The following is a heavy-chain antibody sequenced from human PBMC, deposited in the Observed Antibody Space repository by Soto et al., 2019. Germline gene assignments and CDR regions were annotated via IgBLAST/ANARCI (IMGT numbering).Heavy chain of an antibody. CDR1: GYTFTGCY. D-gene: IGHD3-22*01. J-gene: IGHJ6*02. CDR3: ATHYYDSSGPVPYYYYGMDV. V-gene: IGHV1-2*04. CDR2: INPNSGGT. Sequence: ASVKVSCKASGYTFTGCYRHWVRQAPGQGLEWMGWINPNSGGTNYAQKFQGWVTMTRDTSISTAYMELSRLRSDDTAVYYCATHYYDSSGPVPYYYYGMDVWGQGTTVTVSS.